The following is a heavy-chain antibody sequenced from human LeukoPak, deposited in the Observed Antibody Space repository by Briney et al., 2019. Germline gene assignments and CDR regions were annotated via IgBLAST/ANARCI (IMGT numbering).Heavy chain of an antibody. CDR2: IIPIFGTA. D-gene: IGHD6-19*01. V-gene: IGHV1-69*06. CDR3: ARDGDSSAWFY. CDR1: GGTFSSYA. J-gene: IGHJ4*02. Sequence: ASVKVSCKASGGTFSSYAITWVRQAPGQGLEWMGGIIPIFGTANYAQKFQGRVTITADKSTSTAYMELSSLRSEDTAVYYCARDGDSSAWFYWGQGTLVTVSS.